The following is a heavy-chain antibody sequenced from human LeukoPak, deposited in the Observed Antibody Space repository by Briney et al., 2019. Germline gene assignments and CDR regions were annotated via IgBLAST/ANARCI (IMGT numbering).Heavy chain of an antibody. Sequence: TPSETLSLTCAVYGGSFSGYYWSWIRQPPGKGLEWIGEINHSGSTNYNPSLKSRVTISVDTSKNQFSLKLSSVTAADTAVYYCASSSSSSSYSPGDYWGQGTLVTVSS. D-gene: IGHD6-6*01. CDR3: ASSSSSSSYSPGDY. CDR1: GGSFSGYY. V-gene: IGHV4-34*01. CDR2: INHSGST. J-gene: IGHJ4*02.